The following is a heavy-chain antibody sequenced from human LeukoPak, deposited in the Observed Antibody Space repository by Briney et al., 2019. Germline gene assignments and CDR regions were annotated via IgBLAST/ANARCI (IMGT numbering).Heavy chain of an antibody. Sequence: QPGGSLRLSCAASGFTFSSYGMHWVRQAPGKGLEWVAVIWYDGSNKYYADSVKGRFTISRDNSKNTLYLQMNSLRAEDTAVYYRARDRRDGYNFVDYWGQGTLVTVSS. J-gene: IGHJ4*02. CDR3: ARDRRDGYNFVDY. D-gene: IGHD5-24*01. V-gene: IGHV3-33*01. CDR1: GFTFSSYG. CDR2: IWYDGSNK.